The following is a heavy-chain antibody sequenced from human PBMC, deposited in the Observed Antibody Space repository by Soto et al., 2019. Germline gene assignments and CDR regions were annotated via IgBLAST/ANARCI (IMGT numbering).Heavy chain of an antibody. J-gene: IGHJ4*02. CDR2: IYYSGNT. CDR3: GRYGITTNCIFDY. D-gene: IGHD3-22*01. Sequence: SETLSLTCTGSGVSIISGGSYWGWIRQPPGKGLEWIGYIYYSGNTYFNPSLKSRVTLSVDTSKNQFSLNLGSVTAADTAVYYWGRYGITTNCIFDYWGQGTLVTVA. V-gene: IGHV4-30-4*01. CDR1: GVSIISGGSY.